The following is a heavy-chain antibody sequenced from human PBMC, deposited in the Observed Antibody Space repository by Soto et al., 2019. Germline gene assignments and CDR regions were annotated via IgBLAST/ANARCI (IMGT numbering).Heavy chain of an antibody. V-gene: IGHV4-59*01. Sequence: QVQLQESGPGLVKPSETLSLTCTVSGGSISSCYWSWIRQPPGKGLEWIGYIYYSGSTNYNPSLKNRVAISVDTSKIRFSLKLSSVTAADPAVYYCARGKCGDYYYYCYMDVWGKGTAVTVSS. CDR2: IYYSGST. D-gene: IGHD6-25*01. J-gene: IGHJ6*03. CDR1: GGSISSCY. CDR3: ARGKCGDYYYYCYMDV.